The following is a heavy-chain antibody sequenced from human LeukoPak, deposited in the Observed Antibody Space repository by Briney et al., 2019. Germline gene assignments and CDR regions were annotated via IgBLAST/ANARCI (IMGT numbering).Heavy chain of an antibody. Sequence: SETLSLTCTVSGGSISSYYWSWIRQPPGQGLEWIGYIYYSGSTNYNPSLKSRVTISVDTSKNQFSLKLSSVTAADTAVYYCARSVWYFDLWGRGTLVTVSS. CDR3: ARSVWYFDL. CDR2: IYYSGST. CDR1: GGSISSYY. V-gene: IGHV4-59*01. J-gene: IGHJ2*01.